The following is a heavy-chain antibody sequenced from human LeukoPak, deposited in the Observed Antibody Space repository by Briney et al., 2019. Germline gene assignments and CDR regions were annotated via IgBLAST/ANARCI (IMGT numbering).Heavy chain of an antibody. V-gene: IGHV4-30-2*01. CDR2: NYHSGST. D-gene: IGHD4-23*01. CDR3: ASSTVVEYFQH. Sequence: SQTLSLTCAVSGGSISSGGYSWSWIRQPPGKGLEWIGYNYHSGSTYYYPSLKSRVTISVDRSKNQFSLKLSSVTAADTAVYYCASSTVVEYFQHWGQGTLVTVSS. CDR1: GGSISSGGYS. J-gene: IGHJ1*01.